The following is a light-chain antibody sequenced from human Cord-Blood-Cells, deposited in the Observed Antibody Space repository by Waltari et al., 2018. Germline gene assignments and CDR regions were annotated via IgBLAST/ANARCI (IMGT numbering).Light chain of an antibody. CDR2: GAS. CDR1: QSVSSSY. J-gene: IGKJ1*01. V-gene: IGKV3-20*01. CDR3: QQYGSSPGT. Sequence: EIVLTQSPGPLSLSPGERATLSCRASQSVSSSYFAWYQQIPGQAPMLLIYGASSRATGITDRFSGSGSGTDFTLTISRLEPEDFAVYYCQQYGSSPGTFGQGTKVEIK.